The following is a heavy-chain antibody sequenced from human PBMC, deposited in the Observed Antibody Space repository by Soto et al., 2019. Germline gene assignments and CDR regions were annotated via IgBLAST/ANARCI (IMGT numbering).Heavy chain of an antibody. CDR3: ARDLWPYYYGSGSYCF. V-gene: IGHV1-18*01. D-gene: IGHD3-10*01. J-gene: IGHJ4*02. CDR2: ISAYNGNT. CDR1: GYTFTSYG. Sequence: QVQLVQSGAEVKKPGASVKVSCKASGYTFTSYGISWVRQAPGQGLEWMGWISAYNGNTNYAQKLQGRVTMTTDTTTSTAYMELRSLRSDDTAVYYCARDLWPYYYGSGSYCFWGQGTLVTVSS.